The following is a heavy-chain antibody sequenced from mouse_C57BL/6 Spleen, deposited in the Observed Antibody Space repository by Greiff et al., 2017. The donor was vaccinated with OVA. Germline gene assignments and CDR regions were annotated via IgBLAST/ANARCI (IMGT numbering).Heavy chain of an antibody. V-gene: IGHV1-69*01. CDR2: IDPSDSYT. CDR3: ARYKTHYYGSSYDYYAMDY. Sequence: PGASVKLSCQASGYTFTSYWMHWVKQRPGQGLEWIGEIDPSDSYTNYNQKFKGKSTLTVDKSSSTAYMQLSSLTSEDSAVYYCARYKTHYYGSSYDYYAMDYWGQGTSVTVSS. J-gene: IGHJ4*01. D-gene: IGHD1-1*01. CDR1: GYTFTSYW.